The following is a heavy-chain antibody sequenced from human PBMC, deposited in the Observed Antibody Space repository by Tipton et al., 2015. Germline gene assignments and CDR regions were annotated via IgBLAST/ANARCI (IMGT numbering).Heavy chain of an antibody. J-gene: IGHJ6*02. V-gene: IGHV4-59*01. Sequence: TLSLTCSVSGDSMSRYFWHWVRQPPGKGLEWIGYISFSDTTHYNPSLKSRITISLNTSKNQFSLKMSSVTAADTAVYFCARDLEHGMDVWGQGTTVTVS. CDR2: ISFSDTT. CDR3: ARDLEHGMDV. CDR1: GDSMSRYF.